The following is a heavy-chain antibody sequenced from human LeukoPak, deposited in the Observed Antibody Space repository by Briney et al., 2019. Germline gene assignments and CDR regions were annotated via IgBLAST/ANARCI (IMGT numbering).Heavy chain of an antibody. V-gene: IGHV4-34*01. J-gene: IGHJ5*02. CDR1: GGSFSGYY. D-gene: IGHD3-3*01. CDR2: INHSGST. Sequence: KTSETLSLTCAVYGGSFSGYYWSWIRQPPGKGLEWIGEINHSGSTNYNPSLKSRVTISVDTSKNQFSLKLSSVTAADTAVYYCARGRQVTIFGVALNWFDPWGQGTLVTVSS. CDR3: ARGRQVTIFGVALNWFDP.